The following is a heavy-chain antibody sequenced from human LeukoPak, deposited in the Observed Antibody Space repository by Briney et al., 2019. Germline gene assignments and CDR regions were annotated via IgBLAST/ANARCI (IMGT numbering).Heavy chain of an antibody. CDR3: ATQGGITMVRGVNRDY. J-gene: IGHJ4*02. V-gene: IGHV3-23*01. D-gene: IGHD3-10*01. CDR1: GFTFSSYA. CDR2: ISGSGGST. Sequence: GGSLRLSCAASGFTFSSYAMSWVRQAPGKGLEWVSGISGSGGSTYYADSVKGRFIISRDNSKNTLYLQMNSLRAEDTAVYYCATQGGITMVRGVNRDYWGQGTLVTVSS.